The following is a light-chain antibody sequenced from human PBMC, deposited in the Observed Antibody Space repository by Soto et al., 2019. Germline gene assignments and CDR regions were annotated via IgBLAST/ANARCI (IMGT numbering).Light chain of an antibody. Sequence: QSALTQPASVSGSPGQSITITCTGTSSDVGAYNYLSWYQQHPGKAPKVMIYEVSSRPSGVSNRFSGSKSGNTASLTISGLQAEDEADYYRSSYTRLNTLVFGGGTKLTVL. CDR2: EVS. V-gene: IGLV2-14*01. CDR1: SSDVGAYNY. CDR3: SSYTRLNTLV. J-gene: IGLJ3*02.